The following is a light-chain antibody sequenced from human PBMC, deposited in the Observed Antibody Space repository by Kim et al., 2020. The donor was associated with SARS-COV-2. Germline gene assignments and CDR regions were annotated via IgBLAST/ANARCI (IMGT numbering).Light chain of an antibody. CDR1: NGAVTRGHY. CDR3: LLSYGDVRV. Sequence: QAVVTQEPSLTVSPGGTVTLTCAPSNGAVTRGHYPYWFQQKPGQAPTTLIYDTANRHSMAPARFSGSVLEGRAALTLPGAQPEDEADYFCLLSYGDVRVFGGGTQLTVL. V-gene: IGLV7-46*01. CDR2: DTA. J-gene: IGLJ2*01.